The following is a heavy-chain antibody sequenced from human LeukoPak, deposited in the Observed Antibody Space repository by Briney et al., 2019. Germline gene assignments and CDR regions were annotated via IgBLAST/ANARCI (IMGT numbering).Heavy chain of an antibody. CDR1: GYTLTELS. V-gene: IGHV1-24*01. CDR2: FDPEDGET. D-gene: IGHD2-15*01. CDR3: ATYGMRSGRGGFDY. Sequence: ASVKVSCKVSGYTLTELSMHWVRQAPGKGLEWMGGFDPEDGETIYAQKFQGRVTMTEDTSTDTAYMELSSLRSEDTAVYYCATYGMRSGRGGFDYWGQGTLVTVSS. J-gene: IGHJ4*02.